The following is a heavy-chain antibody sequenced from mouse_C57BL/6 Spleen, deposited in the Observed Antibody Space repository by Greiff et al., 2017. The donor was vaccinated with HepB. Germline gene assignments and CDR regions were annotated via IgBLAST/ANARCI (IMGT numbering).Heavy chain of an antibody. Sequence: DVQLQESGPGLVKPSQSLSLTCSVTGYSITSGYYWNWIRQFPGNKLEWMGYISYDGSNNYNPSLKNRISITRDTSKNQFFLKLNSVTTEDTATYYCARTAQAMAYWGQGTLVTVSA. V-gene: IGHV3-6*01. D-gene: IGHD3-2*02. CDR2: ISYDGSN. J-gene: IGHJ3*01. CDR3: ARTAQAMAY. CDR1: GYSITSGYY.